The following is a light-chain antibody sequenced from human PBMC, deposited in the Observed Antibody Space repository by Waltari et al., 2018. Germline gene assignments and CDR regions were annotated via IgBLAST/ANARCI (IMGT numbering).Light chain of an antibody. Sequence: QSALTQPPSASGSPGTTVIISCTGTSSDIGAYTYVSWYQQIPGRAPALIIYEVDRRPPGVPDRFSGSKSGNTASLTVSGLQTEDEGDYYCSSYAGSNKLIFGGVTKLTVL. V-gene: IGLV2-8*01. CDR3: SSYAGSNKLI. CDR1: SSDIGAYTY. J-gene: IGLJ2*01. CDR2: EVD.